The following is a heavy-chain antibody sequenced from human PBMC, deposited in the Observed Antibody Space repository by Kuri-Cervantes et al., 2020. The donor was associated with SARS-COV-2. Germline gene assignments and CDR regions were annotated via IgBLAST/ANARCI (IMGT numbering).Heavy chain of an antibody. V-gene: IGHV1-8*01. CDR2: MNPNSGNT. CDR3: ARDGVSGYDHFDY. Sequence: ASVKVSCKASVYTFTSYDINWVRQATGQGLEWMGWMNPNSGNTGYAQKFQGRVTMTRNTSISTAYMELSGLRSEDTAVYYCARDGVSGYDHFDYWGQGTLVTVSS. J-gene: IGHJ4*02. CDR1: VYTFTSYD. D-gene: IGHD5-12*01.